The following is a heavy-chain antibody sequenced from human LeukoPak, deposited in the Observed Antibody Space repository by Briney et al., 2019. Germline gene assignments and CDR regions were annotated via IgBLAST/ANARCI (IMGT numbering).Heavy chain of an antibody. CDR1: GYTFTGYF. Sequence: GASVKVSCKASGYTFTGYFMHWVRQAPGQGLEWMGWINPNRGGTNYAQKFQGRVTMTSDTSISTAYMELSRLRSDDTAVYYCAILTAVPGTSYYGMGVWGQGTTVTVSS. V-gene: IGHV1-2*02. CDR2: INPNRGGT. CDR3: AILTAVPGTSYYGMGV. D-gene: IGHD6-19*01. J-gene: IGHJ6*02.